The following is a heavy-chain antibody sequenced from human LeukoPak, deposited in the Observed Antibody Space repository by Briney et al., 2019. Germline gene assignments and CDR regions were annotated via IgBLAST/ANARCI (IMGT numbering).Heavy chain of an antibody. V-gene: IGHV3-11*04. J-gene: IGHJ6*03. CDR1: GFTFSDYY. Sequence: PGGSLRLSCAASGFTFSDYYMSWIRQAPGKGLEWVSYISSSGSTIYYADSVKGRFTISRDNAKNSLYLQMNSLRAEDTAVYYCAGSGWDYYYYMDVWGKGTTVTVSS. D-gene: IGHD6-19*01. CDR3: AGSGWDYYYYMDV. CDR2: ISSSGSTI.